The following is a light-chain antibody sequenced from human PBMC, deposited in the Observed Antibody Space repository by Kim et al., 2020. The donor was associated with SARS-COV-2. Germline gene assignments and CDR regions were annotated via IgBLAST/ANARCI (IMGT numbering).Light chain of an antibody. Sequence: LAPGKRATLSCRASQTISSNYLAWYRQEPGQAPRRLIYGASSRATGIPDRFSGSGSGTDFTLTVSRLEPEDFAVYSCQQYGSPPYAFGQGTKLEI. CDR1: QTISSNY. CDR3: QQYGSPPYA. CDR2: GAS. J-gene: IGKJ2*01. V-gene: IGKV3-20*01.